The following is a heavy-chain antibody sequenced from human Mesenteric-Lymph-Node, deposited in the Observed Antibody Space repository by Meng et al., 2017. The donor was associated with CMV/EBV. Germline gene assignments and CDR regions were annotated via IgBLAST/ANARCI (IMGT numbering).Heavy chain of an antibody. J-gene: IGHJ3*02. CDR1: GGSISSNTYY. CDR2: MYYSGST. Sequence: SETLSLTCSVSGGSISSNTYYWGWIRQPPGKGLEWIGSMYYSGSTYYNPSLKSRVTISVDMSRNQFSLKLSSVTAADTAVYYCARVQWELDVAFDIWGQGTMVTVSS. CDR3: ARVQWELDVAFDI. D-gene: IGHD1-26*01. V-gene: IGHV4-39*07.